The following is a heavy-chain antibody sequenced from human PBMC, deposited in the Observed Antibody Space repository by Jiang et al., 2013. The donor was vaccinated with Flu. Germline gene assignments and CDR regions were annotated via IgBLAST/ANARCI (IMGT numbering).Heavy chain of an antibody. V-gene: IGHV4-39*07. D-gene: IGHD5-12*01. CDR3: ARAQKYSGFELPYFDY. CDR2: IYHSGST. Sequence: GLVKPSETLSLTCTVSGGSVTSENYYWVWIRQPPGKGLEWIGSIYHSGSTYYNPSLKSRVTMSVDTSKNQFSLKLTSVTAADTAVYFCARAQKYSGFELPYFDYWGQGALVTASS. J-gene: IGHJ4*02. CDR1: GGSVTSENYY.